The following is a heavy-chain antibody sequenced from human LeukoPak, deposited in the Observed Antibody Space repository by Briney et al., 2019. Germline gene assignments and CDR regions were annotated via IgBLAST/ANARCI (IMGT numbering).Heavy chain of an antibody. D-gene: IGHD3-22*01. J-gene: IGHJ4*02. CDR2: IRSKAYGGTT. CDR3: TRNYYDSSGYYKY. V-gene: IGHV3-49*03. Sequence: GGSLRLSCTATGYTFGDYAMSWLRQSPGKGLEWVGFIRSKAYGGTTEYAASVKGRFTISRDDSKSTAHLQMNSLKSEDTAVYYCTRNYYDSSGYYKYSGKGTLVTVSS. CDR1: GYTFGDYA.